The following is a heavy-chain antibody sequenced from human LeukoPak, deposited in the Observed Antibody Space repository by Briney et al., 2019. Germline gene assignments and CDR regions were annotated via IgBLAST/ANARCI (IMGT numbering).Heavy chain of an antibody. CDR3: ARHRSGYYHRGYRALDM. Sequence: GALRLSCAASGFTFSSYWMSWVRQAPGKGLEWVANIKQDGSEKYYVDSVKGRFTISRDNSKNTLYLQMNSLRADDTAVYYCARHRSGYYHRGYRALDMWGQGTMVTISS. V-gene: IGHV3-7*01. J-gene: IGHJ3*02. CDR2: IKQDGSEK. CDR1: GFTFSSYW. D-gene: IGHD3-9*01.